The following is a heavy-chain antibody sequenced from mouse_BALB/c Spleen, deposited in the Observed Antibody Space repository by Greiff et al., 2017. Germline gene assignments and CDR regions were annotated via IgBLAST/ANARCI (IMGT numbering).Heavy chain of an antibody. D-gene: IGHD2-14*01. CDR1: GFTFSSYG. Sequence: DVHLVESGGDLVKPGGSLKLSCAASGFTFSSYGMSWVRQTPDKRLEWVATISSGGSYTYYPDSVKGRFTISRDNAKNTLYLQMSSLKSEDTAMYYCARRIGPYYAMDYWGQGTSVTVSS. J-gene: IGHJ4*01. V-gene: IGHV5-6*01. CDR2: ISSGGSYT. CDR3: ARRIGPYYAMDY.